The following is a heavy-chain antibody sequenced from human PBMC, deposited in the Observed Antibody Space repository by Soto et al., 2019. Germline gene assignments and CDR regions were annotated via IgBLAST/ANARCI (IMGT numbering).Heavy chain of an antibody. CDR1: GDSVSSNSAG. J-gene: IGHJ4*02. CDR2: TYYRSGGFN. V-gene: IGHV6-1*01. CDR3: ARDTIVARYCFDY. D-gene: IGHD3-22*01. Sequence: VQLQQSGPGLVKPSQTLSLTCAISGDSVSSNSAGWNWIRQSPSSGLEWLGRTYYRSGGFNDYAVSVKSRIIFNSDPAKNQFSLQLKSVTPEDTAVYYCARDTIVARYCFDYWGQGTLVTVAS.